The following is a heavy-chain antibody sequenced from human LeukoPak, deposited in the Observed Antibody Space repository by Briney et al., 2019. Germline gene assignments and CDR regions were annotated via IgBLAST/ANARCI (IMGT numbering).Heavy chain of an antibody. Sequence: SETLSLTCTVSGGSISSHYWSWIRQPPGKGLEWIGYIYYSGSTNYNPSLKSRVTISVDTSKNQFSLKLSPVTAADTAVYYCARVLAIFGVPPRFDPWGQGTLVTVSS. CDR1: GGSISSHY. CDR2: IYYSGST. CDR3: ARVLAIFGVPPRFDP. D-gene: IGHD3-3*01. J-gene: IGHJ5*02. V-gene: IGHV4-59*11.